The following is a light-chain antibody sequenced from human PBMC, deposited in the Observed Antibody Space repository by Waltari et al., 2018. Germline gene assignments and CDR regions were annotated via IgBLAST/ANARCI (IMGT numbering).Light chain of an antibody. CDR3: QQTDGIQYS. V-gene: IGKV1-39*01. CDR1: QTISTF. Sequence: DIQMTQSPSSLSASVGDTVTFTCRASQTISTFLHWYQHKQGKAPKLLVYGASTLQSGVPSRFSGSGSGTDFPLTITSLQPEDFATYYCQQTDGIQYSFCQGTKLEI. J-gene: IGKJ2*01. CDR2: GAS.